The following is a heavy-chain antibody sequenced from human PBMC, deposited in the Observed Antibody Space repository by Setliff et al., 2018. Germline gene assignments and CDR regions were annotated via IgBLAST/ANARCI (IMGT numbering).Heavy chain of an antibody. CDR3: TRDCGFCSGGSCSYYGMDV. CDR2: IWYDGSNK. CDR1: GFTFSSYG. V-gene: IGHV3-33*01. D-gene: IGHD2-15*01. Sequence: PGGSLRLSCAASGFTFSSYGMHWVRQAPGKGLEWVAVIWYDGSNKYYADSVKGRFTISRDNSKNTVYLQMNSLRADDTAVYYCTRDCGFCSGGSCSYYGMDVWGQGTTVTVSS. J-gene: IGHJ6*02.